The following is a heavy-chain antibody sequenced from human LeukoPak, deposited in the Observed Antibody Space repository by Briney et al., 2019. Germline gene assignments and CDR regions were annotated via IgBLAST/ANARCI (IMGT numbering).Heavy chain of an antibody. CDR2: INHSGST. V-gene: IGHV4-34*01. Sequence: SETLSLTCAVYGGSFSDYYWSWIRQPPGKGLEWIGKINHSGSTNYNPSLKSRVTISVDTSKNQFSLKVSAVTAADTAVYYCARLYGGAYAFDIWGQGTMVTVSS. J-gene: IGHJ3*02. D-gene: IGHD4-23*01. CDR3: ARLYGGAYAFDI. CDR1: GGSFSDYY.